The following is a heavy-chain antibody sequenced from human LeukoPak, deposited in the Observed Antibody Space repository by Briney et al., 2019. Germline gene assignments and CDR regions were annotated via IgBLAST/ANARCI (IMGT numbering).Heavy chain of an antibody. V-gene: IGHV1-8*01. Sequence: ASVKVSCKASGYTFTSYDINWVRQATGQGLEWMGWMNPNSGNTGYAQKFQGRVTKTRYTSISTAYMELSSLRSEDTAVYYCAREGTQSDAFDIWGQGTMVTVSS. D-gene: IGHD3-10*01. CDR3: AREGTQSDAFDI. CDR1: GYTFTSYD. CDR2: MNPNSGNT. J-gene: IGHJ3*02.